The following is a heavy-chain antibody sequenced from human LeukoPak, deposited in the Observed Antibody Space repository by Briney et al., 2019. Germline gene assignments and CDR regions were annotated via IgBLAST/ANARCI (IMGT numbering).Heavy chain of an antibody. CDR1: GYTFTGYY. J-gene: IGHJ6*03. CDR3: ATAAGDYRAGHYYYMGV. V-gene: IGHV1-2*02. CDR2: INPNTAGT. Sequence: AASVKVSCKDSGYTFTGYYFHWVRQAPGQGLEWMGWINPNTAGTNYALKFLGGVTLTWDTSISTAYMELNRLTSDDTAVYYCATAAGDYRAGHYYYMGVWGKGTSVTVSS. D-gene: IGHD4-11*01.